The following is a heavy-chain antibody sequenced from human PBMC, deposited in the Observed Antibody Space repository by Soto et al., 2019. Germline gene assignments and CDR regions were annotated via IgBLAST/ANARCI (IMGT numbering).Heavy chain of an antibody. Sequence: SGPTLVNPTNARPLTCTFSGFSLSTSGMCVSWIRQPPGKALEWLALIDWDDDKYYSTSLKTRLTMSKDTSKNQVVLAMTNMAPVDTATYYCGRIDRRLRSGYFIYYRYDVCGDVPTFP. J-gene: IGHJ6*02. CDR2: IDWDDDK. V-gene: IGHV2-70*01. D-gene: IGHD3-22*01. CDR3: GRIDRRLRSGYFIYYRYDV. CDR1: GFSLSTSGMC.